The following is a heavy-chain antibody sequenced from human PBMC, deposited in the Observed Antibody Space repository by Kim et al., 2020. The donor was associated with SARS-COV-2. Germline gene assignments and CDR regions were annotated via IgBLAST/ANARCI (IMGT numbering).Heavy chain of an antibody. CDR1: GFTFSSYG. J-gene: IGHJ4*02. D-gene: IGHD2-8*01. V-gene: IGHV3-33*01. CDR2: IWYDGSNK. CDR3: ARDRGDVWDSYQGPLDY. Sequence: GGSLRLSCAASGFTFSSYGMHWVRQAPGKGLEWVAVIWYDGSNKYYADSVKGRFTISRDNSKNTLYLQMNSLRAEDTAVYYCARDRGDVWDSYQGPLDYWGQGTLVTVSS.